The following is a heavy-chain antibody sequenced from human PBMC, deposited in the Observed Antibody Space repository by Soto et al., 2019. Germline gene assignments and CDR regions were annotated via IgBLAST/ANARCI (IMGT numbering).Heavy chain of an antibody. CDR2: NSGSCGST. Sequence: PGGSLRLSCAASGFTFSSYAMSLFPQAPGKGLEWVSANSGSCGSTYYADSVMGRCTISSDNSNNTLYLQMNSLRAADPSVQYFAKELAYPGRTNWFYTWGQGPLVTAS. CDR3: AKELAYPGRTNWFYT. V-gene: IGHV3-23*01. CDR1: GFTFSSYA. D-gene: IGHD2-15*01. J-gene: IGHJ5*02.